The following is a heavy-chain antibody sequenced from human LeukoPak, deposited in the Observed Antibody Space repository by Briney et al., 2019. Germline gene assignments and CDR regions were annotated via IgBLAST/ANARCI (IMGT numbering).Heavy chain of an antibody. CDR2: MNPNSGNT. J-gene: IGHJ6*03. CDR1: GYTFTSYD. Sequence: ASVKVSCKASGYTFTSYDINWVRQATGQGLEWMGWMNPNSGNTGYAQKFQGRVTMTRNTSISTAYMELSSLRSEDTAVYYCAKARARKINRNDYYYYMDVWGKGTTVTVSS. V-gene: IGHV1-8*01. D-gene: IGHD1-14*01. CDR3: AKARARKINRNDYYYYMDV.